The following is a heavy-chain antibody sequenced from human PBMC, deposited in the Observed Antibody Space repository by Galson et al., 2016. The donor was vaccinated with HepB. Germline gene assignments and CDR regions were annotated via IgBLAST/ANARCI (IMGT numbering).Heavy chain of an antibody. CDR3: TTGRLQSDWAWGGYFDI. V-gene: IGHV3-15*01. CDR2: IKSITDGGTT. CDR1: GFTITNAW. D-gene: IGHD5-24*01. Sequence: SLRLSCAASGFTITNAWMSWVRQAPGKGLEWAGRIKSITDGGTTDYAAPVKGRFTFSRDDSKNTLFLQMNSLITEDTAVYSCTTGRLQSDWAWGGYFDIWGRGTLVTVSS. J-gene: IGHJ2*01.